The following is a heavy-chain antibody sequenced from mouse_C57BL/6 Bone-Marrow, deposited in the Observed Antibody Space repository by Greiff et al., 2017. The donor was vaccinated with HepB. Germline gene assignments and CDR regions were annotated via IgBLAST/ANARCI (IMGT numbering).Heavy chain of an antibody. CDR1: GFTFSSYG. V-gene: IGHV5-6*02. CDR2: ISSGGSYT. Sequence: EVKLVESGGDLVKPGGSLKLSCAASGFTFSSYGMSWVRQTPDKRLEWVATISSGGSYTYYPDSVKGRFTISRDNAKNTLYLQMSSLKSEDTAMYYCARRRRWGQGTLVTVSA. J-gene: IGHJ3*02. CDR3: ARRRR.